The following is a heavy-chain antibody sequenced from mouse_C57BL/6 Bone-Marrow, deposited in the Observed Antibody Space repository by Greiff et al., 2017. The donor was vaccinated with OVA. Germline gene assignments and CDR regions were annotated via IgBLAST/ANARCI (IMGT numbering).Heavy chain of an antibody. V-gene: IGHV1-82*01. CDR1: GYAFSSSW. D-gene: IGHD1-1*01. CDR3: AITAEVADY. J-gene: IGHJ2*01. Sequence: VKLVESGPELVKPGASVKISCKASGYAFSSSWMNWVKQRPGKGLEWIGRIYPGDGDNNYNGKFKGKATLTADKSSSTAYMQLSSLTSEDSAVYICAITAEVADYWGQGTTLTVSS. CDR2: IYPGDGDN.